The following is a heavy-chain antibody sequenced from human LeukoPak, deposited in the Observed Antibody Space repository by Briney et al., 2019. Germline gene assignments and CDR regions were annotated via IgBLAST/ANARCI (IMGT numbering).Heavy chain of an antibody. CDR3: ARGHYDILTGYLPPYDAFDI. D-gene: IGHD3-9*01. J-gene: IGHJ3*02. Sequence: ASVKVSCKASGYTFTSYGISWVRQAPGQGLEWMVWISAYNGNTNYAQKLQGRVTMTTDTSTSTAYMELRSLRSDDTAVYYCARGHYDILTGYLPPYDAFDIWGQGTMVTVSS. CDR2: ISAYNGNT. V-gene: IGHV1-18*01. CDR1: GYTFTSYG.